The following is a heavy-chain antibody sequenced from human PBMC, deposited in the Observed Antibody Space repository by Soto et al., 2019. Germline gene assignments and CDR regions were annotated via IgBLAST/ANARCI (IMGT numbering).Heavy chain of an antibody. Sequence: LXLSCSVSGFTIINYAMHWVRQAPGKGLQYVASISSNGDSTYYADSVKGRFTISRDNSKNTLYLQMSSLRAEDTAVYYCVKDRYVDSWGQGILVTVSS. CDR1: GFTIINYA. V-gene: IGHV3-64D*06. D-gene: IGHD2-2*01. J-gene: IGHJ4*02. CDR3: VKDRYVDS. CDR2: ISSNGDST.